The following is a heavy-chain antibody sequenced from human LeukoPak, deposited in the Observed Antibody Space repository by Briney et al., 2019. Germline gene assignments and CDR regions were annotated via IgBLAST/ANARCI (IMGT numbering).Heavy chain of an antibody. Sequence: SETLSLTCAVSGGSISSSNWWSWIRQPPGKGLEWIGYIYYSGSTNYNPSLKSRVTISVDTSKNQFSLKLSSVTAADTAVYYCARDHRYCSSTSCYTDKIYYYYGMDVWGQGTTVTVSS. V-gene: IGHV4-61*01. J-gene: IGHJ6*02. CDR2: IYYSGST. CDR1: GGSISSSNW. D-gene: IGHD2-2*02. CDR3: ARDHRYCSSTSCYTDKIYYYYGMDV.